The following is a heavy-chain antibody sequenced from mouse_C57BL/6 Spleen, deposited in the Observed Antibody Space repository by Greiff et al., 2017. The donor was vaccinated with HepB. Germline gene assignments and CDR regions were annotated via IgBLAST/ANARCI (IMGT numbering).Heavy chain of an antibody. CDR2: INPGSGGT. CDR3: ARRGIYYDYDGGDY. CDR1: GYAFPIYL. J-gene: IGHJ2*01. V-gene: IGHV1-54*01. Sequence: VQLQQSGAELVRPGTSVKVSCKASGYAFPIYLIDWVKQRPGQGLEWIGVINPGSGGTNYNEKFKGKATLTADKSSSTAYKQLSSLPSEDSAVYFCARRGIYYDYDGGDYWGQGTTLTVSS. D-gene: IGHD2-4*01.